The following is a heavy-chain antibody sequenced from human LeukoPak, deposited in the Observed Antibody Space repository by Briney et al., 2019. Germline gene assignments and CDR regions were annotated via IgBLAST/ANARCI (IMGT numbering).Heavy chain of an antibody. J-gene: IGHJ4*02. V-gene: IGHV3-21*04. Sequence: GGSLRLSCEASGFTFSTYNMNWVRQAPGKRLEWVSSITSSSSYVFYADSVKGRFTISRDNSKNTLYLQMNSLRAEDTAIYYCAKSGLNRFDYWGQGTLVTVSS. CDR1: GFTFSTYN. D-gene: IGHD2-15*01. CDR2: ITSSSSYV. CDR3: AKSGLNRFDY.